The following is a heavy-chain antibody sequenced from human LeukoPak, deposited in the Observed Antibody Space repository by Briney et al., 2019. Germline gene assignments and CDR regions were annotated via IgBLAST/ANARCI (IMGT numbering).Heavy chain of an antibody. CDR3: ARDPNRDFWSGYTSFDY. J-gene: IGHJ4*02. D-gene: IGHD3-3*01. Sequence: GASVKVSCKASGYTFTSYYMHWVRQAPGQGLEWMGIINPSGGSTSYAQKFQGRVTMTRDMSTSTVYMELSSLRSEDTAVYYCARDPNRDFWSGYTSFDYWGQGTLVTVSS. CDR2: INPSGGST. V-gene: IGHV1-46*01. CDR1: GYTFTSYY.